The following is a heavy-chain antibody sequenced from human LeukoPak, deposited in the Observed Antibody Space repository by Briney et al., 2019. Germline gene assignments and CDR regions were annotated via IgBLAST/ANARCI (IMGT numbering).Heavy chain of an antibody. V-gene: IGHV4-30-2*01. CDR2: RYHSGNT. CDR3: ARERSITMVRGASYGMDV. Sequence: PPETLSLTCAVSGGSISSGGYSWTWIRRPPGKGLEWIGYRYHSGNTYYNPSLQSRVTISVDRSKNQFSLKLSSVTAADTAVYYCARERSITMVRGASYGMDVWGQGITVTVSS. CDR1: GGSISSGGYS. J-gene: IGHJ6*02. D-gene: IGHD3-10*01.